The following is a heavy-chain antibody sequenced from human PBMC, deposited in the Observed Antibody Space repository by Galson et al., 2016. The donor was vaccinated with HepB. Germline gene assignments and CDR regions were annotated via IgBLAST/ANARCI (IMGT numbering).Heavy chain of an antibody. CDR1: GFTLSRYG. CDR3: ARGGRWLQFRSFFDY. Sequence: SLRLSCAASGFTLSRYGMHWDRQAPGKGLEWVAVIRYDGNETYYGDSVKGRFTITRDNSKNTLYLQMNSLRAEDTAVYYCARGGRWLQFRSFFDYWGQGTLVTVSS. J-gene: IGHJ4*02. V-gene: IGHV3-33*01. CDR2: IRYDGNET. D-gene: IGHD5-24*01.